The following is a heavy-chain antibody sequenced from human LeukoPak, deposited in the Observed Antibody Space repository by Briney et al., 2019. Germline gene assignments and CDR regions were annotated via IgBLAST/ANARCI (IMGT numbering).Heavy chain of an antibody. Sequence: GGSLRLSCAASGLTFSSYAMSWVRQAPGKGLDWVSAISGSGGSTYYADSVKGRFTISRDNAKNSLYLQMNSLRAEDTALYFCVRSRSYYFDYWGQGTLVTVSS. CDR1: GLTFSSYA. CDR2: ISGSGGST. J-gene: IGHJ4*02. D-gene: IGHD1-26*01. CDR3: VRSRSYYFDY. V-gene: IGHV3-23*01.